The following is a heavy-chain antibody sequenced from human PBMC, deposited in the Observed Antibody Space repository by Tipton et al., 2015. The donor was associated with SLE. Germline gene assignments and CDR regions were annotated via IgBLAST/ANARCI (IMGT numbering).Heavy chain of an antibody. Sequence: SLRLSCAASGFTFSSYWMHWVRQAPGKGLVWVSRINLDGSSITYGDSVKGRFTISRDNAHNSLFLQMSRLRAEDAAVYYWAARQGFTFESWGQGTLVTVST. CDR2: INLDGSSI. CDR1: GFTFSSYW. V-gene: IGHV3-74*01. CDR3: AARQGFTFES. J-gene: IGHJ4*02.